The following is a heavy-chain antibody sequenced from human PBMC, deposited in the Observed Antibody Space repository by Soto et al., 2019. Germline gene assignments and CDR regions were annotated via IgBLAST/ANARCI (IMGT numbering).Heavy chain of an antibody. J-gene: IGHJ5*02. D-gene: IGHD6-13*01. Sequence: ASVKVSCKASGYTFTSYAMHWVRQAPGQRLEWMGWINAGNGNTKYSQKFQGRVTITRDTSASTAYMELSSLRSEDTAVYYCARDERDSSSWSYWDWFDPWGQGTLVTVSS. CDR3: ARDERDSSSWSYWDWFDP. CDR1: GYTFTSYA. CDR2: INAGNGNT. V-gene: IGHV1-3*01.